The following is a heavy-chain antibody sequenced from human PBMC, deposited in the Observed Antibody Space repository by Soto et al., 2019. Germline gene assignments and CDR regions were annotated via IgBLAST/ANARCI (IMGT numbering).Heavy chain of an antibody. D-gene: IGHD3-10*01. CDR2: IYRDNDK. CDR1: GFSLTTSGVA. CDR3: AHGSFFRGPHFDY. V-gene: IGHV2-5*02. Sequence: QITLKESGPTLVKLKQTLTLSCTFSGFSLTTSGVAVTWFRQPPVKSLEWLPLIYRDNDKGYSPSLNNRLSIAKNTSKIQVVLTMANMDSVETARYYCAHGSFFRGPHFDYSGQGNTVSVPS. J-gene: IGHJ4*02.